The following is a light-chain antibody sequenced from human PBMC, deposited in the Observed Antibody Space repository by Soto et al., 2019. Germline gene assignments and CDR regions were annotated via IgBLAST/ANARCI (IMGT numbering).Light chain of an antibody. CDR2: QDN. J-gene: IGLJ3*02. Sequence: SYELTQPPSVSVSPGQTASITFSGDKLGNKYVCWYQQKPGQSPVLVIYQDNERPSGIPERFSGSNSGNTATLTISGTQAMDEADYYCQAWDSSTVVFGGGTKLTVL. CDR1: KLGNKY. V-gene: IGLV3-1*01. CDR3: QAWDSSTVV.